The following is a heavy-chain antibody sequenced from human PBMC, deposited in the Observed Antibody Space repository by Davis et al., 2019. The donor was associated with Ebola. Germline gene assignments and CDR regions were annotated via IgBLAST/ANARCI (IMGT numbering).Heavy chain of an antibody. CDR1: GFTFSSYA. J-gene: IGHJ4*02. D-gene: IGHD2-8*01. CDR3: ARAPVRLMVYAGDYDY. V-gene: IGHV3-30-3*01. CDR2: ISYDGSNK. Sequence: GESLKISCAASGFTFSSYAMHWVRQAPGKGLEWVAVISYDGSNKYYADSVKGRFTISRDNAKNSLYLQMNSLRAEDTAVYYCARAPVRLMVYAGDYDYWGQGTLVTVSS.